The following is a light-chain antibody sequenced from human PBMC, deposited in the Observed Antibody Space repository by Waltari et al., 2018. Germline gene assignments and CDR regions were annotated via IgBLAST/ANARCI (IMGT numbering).Light chain of an antibody. J-gene: IGKJ1*01. CDR1: QAIRNW. CDR3: QQYYTTPRT. CDR2: PAS. Sequence: IQMTQSPSSVSASVGDRVTITCRASQAIRNWLTWYQHKPGQAPKLLIYPASTLHSGVPSRFSGSGSGTDFTLTISSLQAEDVAVYYCQQYYTTPRTFGQGTTVEIK. V-gene: IGKV1-12*01.